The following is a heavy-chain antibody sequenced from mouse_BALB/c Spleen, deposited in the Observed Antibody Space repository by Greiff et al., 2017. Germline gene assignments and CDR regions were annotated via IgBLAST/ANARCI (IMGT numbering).Heavy chain of an antibody. V-gene: IGHV5-6-2*01. Sequence: EVKVEESGGGLVKLGGSLKLSCAASGFTFSSYYMSWVRQTPEKRLELVAAINSNGGSTYYPDTVKGRFTISRDNAKNTLYLQMSSLKSEDTALYYCARDHNFDYWGQGTTLTVSS. CDR3: ARDHNFDY. CDR1: GFTFSSYY. CDR2: INSNGGST. J-gene: IGHJ2*01.